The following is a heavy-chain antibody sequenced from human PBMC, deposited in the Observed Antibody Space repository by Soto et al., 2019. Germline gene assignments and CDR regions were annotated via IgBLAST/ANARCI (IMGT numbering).Heavy chain of an antibody. Sequence: ASVKVSCKASGYTFTSYGISWVRQAPGQGLEWMGWISAYNGNTNYAQKLQGRVTMTTDTSTSTAYMELRSLRSDDTAVYYCVGGYNYYYCYYGMDVWGQGTTVTVSS. CDR3: VGGYNYYYCYYGMDV. V-gene: IGHV1-18*01. CDR2: ISAYNGNT. CDR1: GYTFTSYG. D-gene: IGHD3-10*01. J-gene: IGHJ6*02.